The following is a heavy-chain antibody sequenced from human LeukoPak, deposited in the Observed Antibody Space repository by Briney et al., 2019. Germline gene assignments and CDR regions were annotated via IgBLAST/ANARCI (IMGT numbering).Heavy chain of an antibody. CDR3: ARDQGSINWFYY. D-gene: IGHD2-15*01. CDR2: INHSGST. V-gene: IGHV4-34*01. CDR1: GGSFSGYY. J-gene: IGHJ5*01. Sequence: SETLSLTCAVYGGSFSGYYWSWIRQPPGKGLEWIGEINHSGSTNYNPSLKSRVTISVDTSKNQISLQLRSLTAADTAVYYCARDQGSINWFYYWGQGTLVTVSS.